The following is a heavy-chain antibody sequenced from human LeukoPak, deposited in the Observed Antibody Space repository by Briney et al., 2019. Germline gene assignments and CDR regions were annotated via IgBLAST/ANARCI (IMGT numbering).Heavy chain of an antibody. V-gene: IGHV3-30*18. J-gene: IGHJ6*02. CDR2: ISYDGSNK. D-gene: IGHD4-17*01. CDR3: TKEYFDYGDNGVYYYYYGMDV. Sequence: GGSLRLSCAASGFTFSSYGMHWVRQAPGKGLEWVAVISYDGSNKYYADSVKGRFTISRDNSKNTLYLQMNSLRAEDTAVYYCTKEYFDYGDNGVYYYYYGMDVWGQGTTVTVSS. CDR1: GFTFSSYG.